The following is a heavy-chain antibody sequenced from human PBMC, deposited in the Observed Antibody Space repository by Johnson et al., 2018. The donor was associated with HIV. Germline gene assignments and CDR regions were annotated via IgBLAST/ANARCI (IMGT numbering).Heavy chain of an antibody. CDR3: ARESTSWGGEYVGYGLDM. V-gene: IGHV3-20*04. CDR1: GFTFDDYA. D-gene: IGHD5-18*01. CDR2: INWSGGIT. J-gene: IGHJ3*02. Sequence: VQLVESGGGLVQPGGSLRLSCAASGFTFDDYAMNWVRQAPGKRLEWVSSINWSGGITAYADSVKGRFTISRDNAKKSLFLQMNSLRVDDTAVYYCARESTSWGGEYVGYGLDMWGQGTTVTVSS.